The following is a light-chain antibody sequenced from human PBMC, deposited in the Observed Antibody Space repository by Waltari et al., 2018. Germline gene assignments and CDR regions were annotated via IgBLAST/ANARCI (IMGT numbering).Light chain of an antibody. CDR1: PVVFYKANHKNY. Sequence: IVMTQSPDSLAVSLGERATINCKSSPVVFYKANHKNYLAWYQHKPGQPPKLLIYCASTRESGVPDRFSGSGSGTDFTLTISSLQAEDVAVYYCQQHYDTPLTFGPGTKVDVK. CDR2: CAS. V-gene: IGKV4-1*01. J-gene: IGKJ3*01. CDR3: QQHYDTPLT.